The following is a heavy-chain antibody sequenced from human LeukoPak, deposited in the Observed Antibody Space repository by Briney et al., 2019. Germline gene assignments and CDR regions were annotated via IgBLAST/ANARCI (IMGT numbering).Heavy chain of an antibody. D-gene: IGHD3-16*01. V-gene: IGHV3-30*04. CDR3: ARGGRYAYFLDY. J-gene: IGHJ4*02. CDR2: VSFDGRNE. Sequence: GGSLRLSCAASGFTFSNCAMHWVRQAPGKGLEWVAVVSFDGRNEYYADFVKGRFTISRDNSKNTLYLQVNSLRVEDTAVYYCARGGRYAYFLDYWGQGTLVTVSS. CDR1: GFTFSNCA.